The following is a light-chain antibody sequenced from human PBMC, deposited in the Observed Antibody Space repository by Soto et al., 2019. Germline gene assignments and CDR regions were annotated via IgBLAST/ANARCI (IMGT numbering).Light chain of an antibody. CDR1: QGISSY. J-gene: IGKJ4*01. CDR2: AAS. V-gene: IGKV1-9*01. CDR3: QQLNSYSLT. Sequence: IQLTQSPSSLSASVGDRVTITCRASQGISSYLAWYQQKPGKAPKLLIYAASTLQSGVPSRFSGSGSGTDFTLTISSQQPEDFATYYCQQLNSYSLTFGGGTKVEIK.